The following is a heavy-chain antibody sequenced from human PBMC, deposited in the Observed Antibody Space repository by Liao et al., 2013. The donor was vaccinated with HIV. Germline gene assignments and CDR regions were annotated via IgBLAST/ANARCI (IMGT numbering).Heavy chain of an antibody. Sequence: QVQLQESGPGLVKPSETLSLTCTVSGVSIDTYYWSWLRQPAGKGLEWIGRLYAGGSTNYNPSLESRVTISVDTSKNQFSLKLTSVTAADTALYYCARFPSRYTGSFFWGQGTLITVSS. J-gene: IGHJ4*02. CDR1: GVSIDTYY. D-gene: IGHD1-26*01. V-gene: IGHV4-4*07. CDR3: ARFPSRYTGSFF. CDR2: LYAGGST.